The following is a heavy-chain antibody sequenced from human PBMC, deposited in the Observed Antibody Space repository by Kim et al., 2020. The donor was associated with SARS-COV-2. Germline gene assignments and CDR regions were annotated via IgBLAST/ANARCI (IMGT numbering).Heavy chain of an antibody. J-gene: IGHJ4*02. CDR2: IYYRGST. Sequence: SETLSLTCTVSGDSITTNSWSWIRQAPGKGLEGIGYIYYRGSTNQNPSLMSLVTLSVDTSKNLFSLKVTSVTAADTAVYYWASRTIRGGTPGAFDYWGQGILVTVAT. CDR1: GDSITTNS. CDR3: ASRTIRGGTPGAFDY. D-gene: IGHD1-26*01. V-gene: IGHV4-59*01.